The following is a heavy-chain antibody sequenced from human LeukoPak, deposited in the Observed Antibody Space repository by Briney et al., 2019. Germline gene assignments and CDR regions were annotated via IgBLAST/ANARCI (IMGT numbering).Heavy chain of an antibody. CDR2: MNPNTGNT. J-gene: IGHJ4*02. CDR3: VRVNIETGYIH. V-gene: IGHV1-8*01. D-gene: IGHD3-9*01. Sequence: AASVKVSCKASGYTFTSYDLSWLRQAPGQGLEWMGWMNPNTGNTEYAQKFQGRVTMTRNTSISTAYLELRSLRYEDTAVYYCVRVNIETGYIHWGKGTLVTLSS. CDR1: GYTFTSYD.